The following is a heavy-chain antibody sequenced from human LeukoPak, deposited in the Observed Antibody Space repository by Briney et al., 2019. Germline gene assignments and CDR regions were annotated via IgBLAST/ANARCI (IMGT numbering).Heavy chain of an antibody. J-gene: IGHJ4*02. D-gene: IGHD4-17*01. Sequence: GGYLRHSCTASGFSFSSSYMSWVRQAPGKGLEWVATLWPDGGVKRYVDSVRDRFTISRDNAKSSLYLQMSSLGAEDTGVYYCARLLGSVTTFDYWGQGALVTVS. CDR2: LWPDGGVK. CDR1: GFSFSSSY. V-gene: IGHV3-7*01. CDR3: ARLLGSVTTFDY.